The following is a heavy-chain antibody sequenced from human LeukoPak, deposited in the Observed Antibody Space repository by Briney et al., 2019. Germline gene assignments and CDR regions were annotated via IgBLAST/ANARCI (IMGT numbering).Heavy chain of an antibody. CDR3: ARDNSDTVKGDYSSTSYWWFDP. V-gene: IGHV1-46*01. CDR1: GFTFSSYY. J-gene: IGHJ5*02. Sequence: GASGKVSCKASGFTFSSYYMHWVRQAAGQGLEWMGIINPSGDTTSHAQKFQGRVTMTRDTSTSTVYMEVSSLRSEDTAVYYCARDNSDTVKGDYSSTSYWWFDPWGQGTLVTVSS. CDR2: INPSGDTT. D-gene: IGHD6-13*01.